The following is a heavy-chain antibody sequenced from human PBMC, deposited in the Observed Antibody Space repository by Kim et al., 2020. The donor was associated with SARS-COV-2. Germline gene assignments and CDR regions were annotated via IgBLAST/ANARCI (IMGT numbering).Heavy chain of an antibody. CDR1: GFTFSGSA. J-gene: IGHJ4*02. CDR3: TRRAAAGGTQD. D-gene: IGHD6-13*01. CDR2: IRSKANSYAT. Sequence: GGSLRLSCAASGFTFSGSAMHWVRQASGKGLEWVGRIRSKANSYATAYAASVKGRFTISRDDSKNTAYLQMNSLKTEDTAVYYCTRRAAAGGTQDWGQGTLVTVSS. V-gene: IGHV3-73*01.